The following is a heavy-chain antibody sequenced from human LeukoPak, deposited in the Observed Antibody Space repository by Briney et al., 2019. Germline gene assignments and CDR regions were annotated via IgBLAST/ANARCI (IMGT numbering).Heavy chain of an antibody. CDR3: VAAAVAVDY. CDR2: IYHSGST. Sequence: SETLSLTCAVSGGSISSSNWWNWVRQPPGKGLEWIGEIYHSGSTNYNASLKSRVTISVDKSKNHFSLKLTSVTAADTAVYYCVAAAVAVDYWGQATLVTVSS. D-gene: IGHD6-19*01. V-gene: IGHV4-4*02. CDR1: GGSISSSNW. J-gene: IGHJ4*02.